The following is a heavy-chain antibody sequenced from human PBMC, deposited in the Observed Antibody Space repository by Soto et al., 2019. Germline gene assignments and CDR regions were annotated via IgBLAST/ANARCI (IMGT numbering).Heavy chain of an antibody. CDR3: ARKSLSNFNWFDP. CDR1: GYTFTNYG. V-gene: IGHV1-18*04. D-gene: IGHD4-4*01. J-gene: IGHJ5*02. CDR2: INADYGNT. Sequence: QLQLVQSGTELKKPGASVKVSCKAFGYTFTNYGITWVRQAPGQGLEWMGWINADYGNTNYEQKFQGRVTMTTDTSTNTAYMELRSLRSDDTAVYYCARKSLSNFNWFDPRGQGTLVTVSS.